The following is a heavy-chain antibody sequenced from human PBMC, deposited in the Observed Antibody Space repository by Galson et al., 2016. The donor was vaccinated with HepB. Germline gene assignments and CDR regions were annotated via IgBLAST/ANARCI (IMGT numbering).Heavy chain of an antibody. J-gene: IGHJ5*02. CDR2: IKQDGSEK. V-gene: IGHV3-7*01. CDR1: GFTFNTYW. Sequence: SLRLSCAASGFTFNTYWMNWVRQAPGKGLEWVANIKQDGSEKYYVDSVKGRFTISRDNAQNSLYLQMNSLRAEDTAVYYCARVRDKWSNWFDPWGQGTLVTVSS. D-gene: IGHD2-8*01. CDR3: ARVRDKWSNWFDP.